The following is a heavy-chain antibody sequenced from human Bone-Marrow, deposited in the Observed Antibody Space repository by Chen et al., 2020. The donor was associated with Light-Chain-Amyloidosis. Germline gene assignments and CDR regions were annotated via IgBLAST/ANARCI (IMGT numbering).Heavy chain of an antibody. CDR3: ARMEGPYYYDSSGLVY. Sequence: QVQLVQPGAEVKKPGASVKVSCKASGYTFTNYVIYWVRQAPGQGLEWMGWISPYNGYTNFAQRLHGRVTVTTDTSTNTAYMELRSLRSDDTAVYYCARMEGPYYYDSSGLVYWGQGTLVTVSS. D-gene: IGHD3-22*01. V-gene: IGHV1-18*04. CDR1: GYTFTNYV. CDR2: ISPYNGYT. J-gene: IGHJ4*02.